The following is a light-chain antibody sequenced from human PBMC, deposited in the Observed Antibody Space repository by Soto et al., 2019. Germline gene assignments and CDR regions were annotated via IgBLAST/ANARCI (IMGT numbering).Light chain of an antibody. CDR1: QGISSY. V-gene: IGKV1-9*01. J-gene: IGKJ4*01. CDR3: QHLNGYQLT. CDR2: AAS. Sequence: IQLTQSPSTLSASVGDRVTITCRASQGISSYLAWYQQKPGKAPKLLIYAASTVQSGVPSRFSGSGSGTDFPLTISRLQPEDFAYYYCQHLNGYQLTFGGGTKVEIK.